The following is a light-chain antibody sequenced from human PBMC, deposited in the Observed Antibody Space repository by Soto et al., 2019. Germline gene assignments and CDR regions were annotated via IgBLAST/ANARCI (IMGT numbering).Light chain of an antibody. J-gene: IGKJ4*01. Sequence: EIVMTQSPATLSVSPGERATLSCRASQSVDSNLAWYQQKPGQAPRLLIFGASTRATGIPARFSGSGSGTDFTLTISSLQSEDFGVYFCQQYDNWPLTFVGGTKVDIK. CDR3: QQYDNWPLT. V-gene: IGKV3D-15*01. CDR1: QSVDSN. CDR2: GAS.